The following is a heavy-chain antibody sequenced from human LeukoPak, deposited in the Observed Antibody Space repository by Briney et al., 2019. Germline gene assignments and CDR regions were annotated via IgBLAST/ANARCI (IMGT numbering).Heavy chain of an antibody. CDR3: ARLRFRDAFDI. CDR2: IKEDESEK. V-gene: IGHV3-7*04. Sequence: GGSLRLSCAASGFTFSNYWMSWVRQAPGNGPEWVANIKEDESEKNYVDSVKGRFTISRDNAKNSLNLHMNSLRAEDTAVYYCARLRFRDAFDIWGQGTMVTVSS. CDR1: GFTFSNYW. J-gene: IGHJ3*02. D-gene: IGHD3-10*01.